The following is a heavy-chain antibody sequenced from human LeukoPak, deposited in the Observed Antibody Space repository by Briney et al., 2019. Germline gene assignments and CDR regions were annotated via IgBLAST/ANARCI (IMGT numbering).Heavy chain of an antibody. J-gene: IGHJ1*01. CDR1: GFTLSSYA. CDR3: AKDVNYYDSSGYSIFQH. D-gene: IGHD3-22*01. CDR2: ISYDGTNK. V-gene: IGHV3-30*04. Sequence: PGRSLRLSCAASGFTLSSYAMHWVRQAPGKGLEWVALISYDGTNKYYADSVKGRFTISRDNSKNTLYLQMNSLRAEDTAVYYCAKDVNYYDSSGYSIFQHWGQGTLVTVSS.